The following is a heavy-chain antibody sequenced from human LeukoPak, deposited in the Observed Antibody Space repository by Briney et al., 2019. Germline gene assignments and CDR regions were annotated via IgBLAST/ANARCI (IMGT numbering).Heavy chain of an antibody. CDR2: ISYDGGNK. Sequence: GGSLRLSCAASGFTFSSYTMHWVRQAPGKGLEWVAVISYDGGNKYYADSVKGRFTISRDDSRNTLYLQMDSLRAEDTAVYYCARKGYSYAELDYWGQGTLVTISS. D-gene: IGHD5-18*01. J-gene: IGHJ4*02. CDR1: GFTFSSYT. CDR3: ARKGYSYAELDY. V-gene: IGHV3-30*04.